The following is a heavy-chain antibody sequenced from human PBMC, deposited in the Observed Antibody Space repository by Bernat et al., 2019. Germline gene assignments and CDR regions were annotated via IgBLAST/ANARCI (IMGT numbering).Heavy chain of an antibody. Sequence: QITLKESGPTLVKPTQTLTLTCTFSGFSLSTSGVGVGWIRQPPGKALEWLALIYWDDDKRYSPSLKSRLTITKDTSKNQVVLTMTNMDPVDTATYYCAHHHSDNYGDYGYFDYWGQGTLVTVSS. V-gene: IGHV2-5*02. J-gene: IGHJ4*02. CDR2: IYWDDDK. CDR1: GFSLSTSGVG. D-gene: IGHD4-17*01. CDR3: AHHHSDNYGDYGYFDY.